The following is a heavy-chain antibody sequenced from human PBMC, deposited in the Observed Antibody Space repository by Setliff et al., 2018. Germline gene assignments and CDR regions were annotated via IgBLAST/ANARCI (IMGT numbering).Heavy chain of an antibody. CDR3: AKGGTYRYFDF. Sequence: PSETLSLTCTVSGASSSSGSYYWSWIRQPAGKGLEWIGHIHSSGSANYNSSLESRLTMSLDPSKKQFSLKLNSVTAADTAVYYCAKGGTYRYFDFWGQGALVTVSS. CDR2: IHSSGSA. J-gene: IGHJ4*02. CDR1: GASSSSGSYY. V-gene: IGHV4-61*10. D-gene: IGHD1-26*01.